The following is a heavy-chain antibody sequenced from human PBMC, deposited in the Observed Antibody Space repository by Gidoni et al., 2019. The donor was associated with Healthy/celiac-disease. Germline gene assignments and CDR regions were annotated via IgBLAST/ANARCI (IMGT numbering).Heavy chain of an antibody. J-gene: IGHJ4*02. Sequence: QVQLVQSGAEVKKPGASVKVSCKASGYTFTSYYMHWVRQAPGQGLEWMGRINPSGGSTSYAQKFQGRVTMTRDTSTSTVYMELSSLRSEDTAVYYCARELSIVGATTRFDYWGQGTLVTVSS. CDR2: INPSGGST. CDR1: GYTFTSYY. D-gene: IGHD1-26*01. CDR3: ARELSIVGATTRFDY. V-gene: IGHV1-46*01.